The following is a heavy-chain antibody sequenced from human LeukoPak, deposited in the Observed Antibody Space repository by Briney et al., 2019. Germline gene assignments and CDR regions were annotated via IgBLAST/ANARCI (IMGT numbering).Heavy chain of an antibody. J-gene: IGHJ4*02. CDR2: INHSGST. CDR1: GGSFSGYY. D-gene: IGHD5-12*01. V-gene: IGHV4-34*01. CDR3: ARGYGEYSGYDYVYYFDY. Sequence: SETLSLTCAVYGGSFSGYYWSWIRQPPGKGLEWIGEINHSGSTNYNPSLKSRVTISVDTSKNQFSLKLSSVTAADTAVYYCARGYGEYSGYDYVYYFDYWGQGTLVTVSS.